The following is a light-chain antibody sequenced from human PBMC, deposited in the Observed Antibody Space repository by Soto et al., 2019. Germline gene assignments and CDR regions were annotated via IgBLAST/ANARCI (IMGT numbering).Light chain of an antibody. J-gene: IGKJ2*01. V-gene: IGKV3-20*01. CDR2: AAS. Sequence: EIVLTQSPGTLSLSPGERATLSCRARQRVSSSSLAWYQQKPGQAPRLLIYAASSRATGNPDRFSGSGSGADFTLTISRLEPEDFAMYYCQQYDTSPRTFGQGTKLEIK. CDR1: QRVSSSS. CDR3: QQYDTSPRT.